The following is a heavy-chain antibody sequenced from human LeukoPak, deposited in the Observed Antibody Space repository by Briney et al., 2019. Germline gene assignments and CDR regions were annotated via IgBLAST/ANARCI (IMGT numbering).Heavy chain of an antibody. J-gene: IGHJ4*02. CDR1: GFIFYG. Sequence: GGSLRLSCAASGFIFYGMHWVRQAPGKGLEWVAFIEFDGSEKVYADAVRGRFTISRDNSKNTMYLQMNSLRAEDTAVYYCARGRNPIAVAGTGYWGQGTLVTVSS. V-gene: IGHV3-30*02. CDR3: ARGRNPIAVAGTGY. D-gene: IGHD6-19*01. CDR2: IEFDGSEK.